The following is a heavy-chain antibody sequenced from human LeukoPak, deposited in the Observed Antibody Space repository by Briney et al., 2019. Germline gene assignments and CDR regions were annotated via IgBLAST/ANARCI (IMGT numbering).Heavy chain of an antibody. V-gene: IGHV1-2*06. CDR2: INPNSGGT. CDR1: GYTLTGYY. D-gene: IGHD3-10*01. CDR3: ARDYGSGSYQYWFDP. J-gene: IGHJ5*02. Sequence: ASVKVSCKASGYTLTGYYMHWVRQAPGQGLEWMGRINPNSGGTNYAQKFQGRVTMTRDTSISTAYMELSRLRSDDTAVYYCARDYGSGSYQYWFDPWGQGTLVTVSS.